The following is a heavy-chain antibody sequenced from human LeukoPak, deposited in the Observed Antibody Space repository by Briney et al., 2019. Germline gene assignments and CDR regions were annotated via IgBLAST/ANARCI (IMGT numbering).Heavy chain of an antibody. CDR3: ARDYAGSPDY. D-gene: IGHD3-10*01. CDR2: ISWNSGSI. J-gene: IGHJ4*02. Sequence: GRSLRLSCAASGFTFDDYAMHWVRQAPGKGLEWVSGISWNSGSIGYADSVKGRFTISRDNAKSTAYLQMNSLRDEDTAVYFCARDYAGSPDYWGQGTLVTVSA. CDR1: GFTFDDYA. V-gene: IGHV3-9*01.